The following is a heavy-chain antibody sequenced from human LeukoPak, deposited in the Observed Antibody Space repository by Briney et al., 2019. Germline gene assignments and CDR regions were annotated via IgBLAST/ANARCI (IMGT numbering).Heavy chain of an antibody. J-gene: IGHJ6*02. V-gene: IGHV3-30*02. Sequence: PGGSLRLSCAASGFTFSSYGMHWVRQAPGKGLEWVAFIRYDGSNKYYADSVKGRFTISRDNSKNTLYLQMNSLRVEDTAVYYCARDRSLYGMDVWGQGTTVTVSS. CDR3: ARDRSLYGMDV. CDR2: IRYDGSNK. CDR1: GFTFSSYG.